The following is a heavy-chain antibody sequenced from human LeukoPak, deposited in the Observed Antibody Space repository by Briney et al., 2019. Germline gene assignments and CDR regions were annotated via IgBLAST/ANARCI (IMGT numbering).Heavy chain of an antibody. J-gene: IGHJ6*02. Sequence: SETLSLTCTVSGGSISSYYWSWIRQPPGKGLEGIGCIYYSGSTNYNPSLKRGVTISGAPSKRLISLKLSSVTAADPAVYYCARCHGITGMRGGFYYYGMDVWGQGTTVTVSS. CDR1: GGSISSYY. D-gene: IGHD1-20*01. CDR3: ARCHGITGMRGGFYYYGMDV. V-gene: IGHV4-59*01. CDR2: IYYSGST.